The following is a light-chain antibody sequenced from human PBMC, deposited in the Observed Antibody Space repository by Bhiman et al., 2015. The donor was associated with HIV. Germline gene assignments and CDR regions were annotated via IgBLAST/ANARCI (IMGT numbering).Light chain of an antibody. V-gene: IGLV2-8*01. Sequence: QSALTQPPSASGSPGQSVTISCTGTSSDVGDYNYVSWYQQHPGKAPKVMIYDVSKRPSGVSNRFSGSKSANTASLTISGLQAEDEADYYCSSYASSSTLVFGGGTKLTVL. J-gene: IGLJ2*01. CDR3: SSYASSSTLV. CDR2: DVS. CDR1: SSDVGDYNY.